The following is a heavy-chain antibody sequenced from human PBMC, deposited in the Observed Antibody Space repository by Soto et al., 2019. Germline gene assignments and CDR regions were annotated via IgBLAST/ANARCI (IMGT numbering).Heavy chain of an antibody. J-gene: IGHJ4*02. D-gene: IGHD6-19*01. CDR1: GDSVSSNNAA. CDR3: ARIAPGGSGGGGDY. CDR2: TYYRSRWYN. V-gene: IGHV6-1*01. Sequence: SQTLSLTCAISGDSVSSNNAAWNWVRQSPSRGLEWLGRTYYRSRWYNDYAGSVKSRITINPDTSKNQFSLHLNPVTPDDTAIYYCARIAPGGSGGGGDYWGQGTLVTVSS.